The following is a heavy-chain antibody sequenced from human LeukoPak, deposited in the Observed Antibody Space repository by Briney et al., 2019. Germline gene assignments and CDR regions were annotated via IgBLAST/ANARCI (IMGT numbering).Heavy chain of an antibody. CDR2: ISTSGTTV. V-gene: IGHV3-11*04. D-gene: IGHD3-16*01. Sequence: GGSLRLSCAASRFTFSDTFSDFYMSWIRQAPGKGLEWVSYISTSGTTVYYADSVKGRFTVSRDNAKNTLYLKMNSLRYDDTALYYCAREAAWGNWYFDHWGRGTLVTVSS. CDR3: AREAAWGNWYFDH. CDR1: RFTFSDTFSDFY. J-gene: IGHJ2*01.